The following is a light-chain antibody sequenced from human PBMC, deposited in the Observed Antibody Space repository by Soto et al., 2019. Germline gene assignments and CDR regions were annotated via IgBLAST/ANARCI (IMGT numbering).Light chain of an antibody. CDR2: DAS. J-gene: IGKJ4*01. Sequence: EIVLTQSPATLSLSPGERATHSCRASQSVSSYLAWYQQKPGQAPRLLIYDASNRATGIPARFSGSGSGTDFTVSISSLEPEDFAVYYCQQRSNWQLTFGGGTKVEIK. CDR1: QSVSSY. CDR3: QQRSNWQLT. V-gene: IGKV3-11*01.